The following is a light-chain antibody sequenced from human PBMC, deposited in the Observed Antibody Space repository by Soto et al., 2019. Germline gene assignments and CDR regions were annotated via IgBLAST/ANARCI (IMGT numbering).Light chain of an antibody. Sequence: AIRMTQSPSSFSASTGDRVTITCRASQGISSYLAWYQQKPGKAPKLLIYAASTLQSGVPSRFSGSGSGTDFTLTISCLQSEDFATYYCQQYYSYPLTCGGGTEVEIK. CDR1: QGISSY. CDR3: QQYYSYPLT. CDR2: AAS. J-gene: IGKJ4*01. V-gene: IGKV1-8*01.